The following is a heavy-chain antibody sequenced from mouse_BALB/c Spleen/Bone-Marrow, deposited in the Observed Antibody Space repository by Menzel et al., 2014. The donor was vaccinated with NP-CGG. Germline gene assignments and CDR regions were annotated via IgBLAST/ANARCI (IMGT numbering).Heavy chain of an antibody. CDR1: GFSLTSYG. D-gene: IGHD1-1*01. V-gene: IGHV2-9*02. J-gene: IGHJ4*01. Sequence: VKLMESGPGLVAPSQSLSITYTVSGFSLTSYGVHWVRQPPGKGLEWLGVIWAGGSTNYNSALMSRLSISKDNSKSQVFLKMNSLQTDDTAMYYCARDYYGSLYAMDYWGQGTSVTVSS. CDR2: IWAGGST. CDR3: ARDYYGSLYAMDY.